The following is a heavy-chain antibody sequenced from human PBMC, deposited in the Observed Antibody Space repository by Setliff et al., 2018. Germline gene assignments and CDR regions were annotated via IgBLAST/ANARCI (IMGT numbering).Heavy chain of an antibody. V-gene: IGHV4-4*07. CDR3: ARSFSRREKFLLDY. CDR2: IYIGGSA. Sequence: SETLSLTCTVSGGSISSYYWSWIRQPAGKGLEWIGHIYIGGSANYNPSLKSRVTMSVDTSRKQFSLKVSSVTAADTAVYYCARSFSRREKFLLDYWGQGALVTVPQ. CDR1: GGSISSYY. J-gene: IGHJ4*02.